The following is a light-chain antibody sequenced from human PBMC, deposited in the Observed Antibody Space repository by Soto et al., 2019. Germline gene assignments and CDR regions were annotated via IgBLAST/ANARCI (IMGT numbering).Light chain of an antibody. CDR1: QSVSSN. CDR2: GVS. CDR3: QQYNVWPRT. J-gene: IGKJ3*01. V-gene: IGKV3D-15*01. Sequence: EVMMTQSPATLSVSPGERATLSCRASQSVSSNLAWYQQRPGQAPRLLLYGVSTRATGIPARFSGTGSGTEFTLTISSMQSEDFAIYYCQQYNVWPRTFGPGTKVDFK.